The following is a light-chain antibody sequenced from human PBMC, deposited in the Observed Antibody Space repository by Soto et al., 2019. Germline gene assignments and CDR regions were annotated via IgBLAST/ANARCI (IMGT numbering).Light chain of an antibody. J-gene: IGLJ3*02. CDR1: SSNIGNNA. Sequence: QTVVTQPPSVSEAPRQRVTISCSGSSSNIGNNAVNWYQQLPGQAPKLLIYSNDLLPSGVSDRFSGSKSGTSASLAISGLQSEDEADYFCAAWDDSLHGVVFGGGTKLTVL. CDR2: SND. V-gene: IGLV1-36*01. CDR3: AAWDDSLHGVV.